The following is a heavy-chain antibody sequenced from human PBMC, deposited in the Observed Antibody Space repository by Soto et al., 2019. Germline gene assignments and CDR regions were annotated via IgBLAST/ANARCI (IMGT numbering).Heavy chain of an antibody. CDR3: ARDLGETNYSEWYFDY. D-gene: IGHD3-16*01. J-gene: IGHJ4*02. CDR1: GFTFSSYS. CDR2: ISSSSSYI. Sequence: EVQLVESGGGLVKPGGSLRLSCAASGFTFSSYSMNWVRQAPGKGLEWVSSISSSSSYIYYADSVKGRFTISRDNAKNSLYLQMNSLRAEDTAVYYCARDLGETNYSEWYFDYWGQGTLVTVSS. V-gene: IGHV3-21*01.